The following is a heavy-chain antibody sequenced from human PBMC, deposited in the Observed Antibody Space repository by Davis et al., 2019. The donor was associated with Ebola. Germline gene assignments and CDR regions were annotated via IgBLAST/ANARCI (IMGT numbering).Heavy chain of an antibody. Sequence: PGGSLRLSCTASGFSFSTYVMHWVRQAPGKGLEWVAYLHFHGSIEYYADSVKGRFTISRDNSKNTLFPQMNSLKAEDTAVYYCAKDGGYYDLDYWGQGTLVTVSS. D-gene: IGHD3-22*01. CDR3: AKDGGYYDLDY. CDR2: LHFHGSIE. V-gene: IGHV3-30*02. CDR1: GFSFSTYV. J-gene: IGHJ4*02.